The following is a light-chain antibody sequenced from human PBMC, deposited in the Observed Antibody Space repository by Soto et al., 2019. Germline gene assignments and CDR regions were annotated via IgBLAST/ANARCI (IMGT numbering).Light chain of an antibody. CDR2: GSF. CDR3: QQYDSTPFT. Sequence: EVVLTQSPGTLSLPPGERATLSCRASQTVSSNYLAWYQQKPGQAPRLLIYGSFNRAPGIPHRFSGSGSGTDFTLTISRLESEDFAVYYCQQYDSTPFTFGQGTKVEFK. CDR1: QTVSSNY. V-gene: IGKV3-20*01. J-gene: IGKJ1*01.